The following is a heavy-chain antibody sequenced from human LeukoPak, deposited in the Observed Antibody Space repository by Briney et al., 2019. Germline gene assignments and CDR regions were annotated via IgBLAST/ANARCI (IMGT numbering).Heavy chain of an antibody. CDR2: INPNSGGT. CDR1: GYTFTGYY. V-gene: IGHV1-2*02. Sequence: ASVKVSCKASGYTFTGYYMHWVRQAPGQGLEWMGWINPNSGGTNYAQKFQGRVTMTRDTSISTAYMELSRLRSDDTAVYYCALGIAVAGYYYFGMDVWGQGPRSPSP. CDR3: ALGIAVAGYYYFGMDV. J-gene: IGHJ6*02. D-gene: IGHD6-19*01.